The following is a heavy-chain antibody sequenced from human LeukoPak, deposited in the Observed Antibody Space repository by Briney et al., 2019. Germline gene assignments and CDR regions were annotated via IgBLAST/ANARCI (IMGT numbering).Heavy chain of an antibody. J-gene: IGHJ3*01. Sequence: GGSLRLSCTASGFTLSSYAMSWVRQAPGKGLEWVSSITASGGSTYYADSVKGRFTISRDSSKNTLYLQMSSLRAENTASYYCAKMGVTTERFWGQGTMVTVSS. CDR3: AKMGVTTERF. CDR1: GFTLSSYA. V-gene: IGHV3-23*01. CDR2: ITASGGST. D-gene: IGHD4-17*01.